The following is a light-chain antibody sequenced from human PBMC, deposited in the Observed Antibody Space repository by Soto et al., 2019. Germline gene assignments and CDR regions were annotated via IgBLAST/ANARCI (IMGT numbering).Light chain of an antibody. CDR3: QQYGTSSWT. CDR1: HSVSSNY. CDR2: GAS. J-gene: IGKJ1*01. V-gene: IGKV3-20*01. Sequence: EVVLTQSPGTLSLSPGERATLSCRASHSVSSNYLAWYQQKPGQAPRLLIYGASNRATGISDRFSGSGSGTDFTLTISRLEPEDFAVYYCQQYGTSSWTFGPGTKVDSK.